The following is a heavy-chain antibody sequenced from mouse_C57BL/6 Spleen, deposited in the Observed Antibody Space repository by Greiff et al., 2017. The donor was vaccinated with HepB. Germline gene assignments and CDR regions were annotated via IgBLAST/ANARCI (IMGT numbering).Heavy chain of an antibody. J-gene: IGHJ2*01. D-gene: IGHD1-1*01. CDR3: ARAGDYGSSYGNFDY. CDR1: GYTFTSYW. Sequence: QVQLQQPGAELVRPGTSVKLSCKASGYTFTSYWMHWVKQRPGQGLEWIGVIDPSDSYTNYNQKFKGKATLTVDTSSSTAYMQLSSLTSEDSAVYYCARAGDYGSSYGNFDYWGKGTTLTVSS. CDR2: IDPSDSYT. V-gene: IGHV1-59*01.